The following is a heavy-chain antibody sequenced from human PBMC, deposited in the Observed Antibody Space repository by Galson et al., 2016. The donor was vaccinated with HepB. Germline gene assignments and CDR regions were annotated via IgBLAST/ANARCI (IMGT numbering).Heavy chain of an antibody. V-gene: IGHV1-8*01. CDR3: ARGNSDKLDY. D-gene: IGHD2-21*01. CDR2: MNPNSGYT. Sequence: SVKVSCKASGYTFTSYDINWVRQATGQGLEWMGWMNPNSGYTGYAKNFQGRVTMTRNTSIATAYMELSSLRSEDTAVYYCARGNSDKLDYWGQGTLVTVSS. CDR1: GYTFTSYD. J-gene: IGHJ4*02.